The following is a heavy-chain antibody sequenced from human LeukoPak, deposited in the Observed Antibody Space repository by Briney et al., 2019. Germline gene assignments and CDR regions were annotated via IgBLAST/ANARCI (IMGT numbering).Heavy chain of an antibody. J-gene: IGHJ6*03. CDR3: ARGFGGVVASTGDYYYYMDV. Sequence: KAGESLKISCKGSGYSFTNYWIGWVHQMPGKGLEWMGFIYPGDSDTRYSPSFQGQVTISADKSIITAYLQWSSLKASDTAMYYCARGFGGVVASTGDYYYYMDVWGKGTTVTVPS. CDR2: IYPGDSDT. CDR1: GYSFTNYW. D-gene: IGHD3-10*01. V-gene: IGHV5-51*07.